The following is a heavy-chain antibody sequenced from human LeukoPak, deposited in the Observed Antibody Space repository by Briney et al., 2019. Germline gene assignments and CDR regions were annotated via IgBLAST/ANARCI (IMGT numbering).Heavy chain of an antibody. Sequence: GRSLRLSCAASGFTFDDYAMHWARQAPGKRLEWVSGISWNSGSIGYADSVKGRFTISRDNAKNSLYLQMNSLRGEDTALYYCAKFNSYVMVRGAQDAFDIWGQGTIVTVSS. CDR1: GFTFDDYA. V-gene: IGHV3-9*01. CDR3: AKFNSYVMVRGAQDAFDI. D-gene: IGHD3-10*01. CDR2: ISWNSGSI. J-gene: IGHJ3*02.